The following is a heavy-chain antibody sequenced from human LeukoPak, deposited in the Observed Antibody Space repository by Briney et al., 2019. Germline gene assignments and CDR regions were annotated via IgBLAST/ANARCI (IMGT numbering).Heavy chain of an antibody. V-gene: IGHV1-18*01. CDR3: ARDLGELEWSYYFDY. CDR2: ISAYNGNT. Sequence: ASVKVSCKASGYTFTSYGISWVRQAPGQGLEWMGWISAYNGNTNYAQKLQGRVIMTTDTSTGTAYMELRSLRSDDTAVYYCARDLGELEWSYYFDYWGQGTLVTVSS. J-gene: IGHJ4*02. CDR1: GYTFTSYG. D-gene: IGHD1-1*01.